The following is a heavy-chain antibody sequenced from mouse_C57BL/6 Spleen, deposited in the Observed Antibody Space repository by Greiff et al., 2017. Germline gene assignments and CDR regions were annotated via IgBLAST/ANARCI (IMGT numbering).Heavy chain of an antibody. V-gene: IGHV6-6*01. D-gene: IGHD1-1*02. J-gene: IGHJ4*01. CDR3: TRLGSYGAMDY. CDR2: IRNKANNHAT. Sequence: EVQLQESGGGLVQPGGSMKLSCAASGFTFSDAWMDWVRQSPEKGLEWVAEIRNKANNHATYYAESVKGRFTISRDDSKSSVYLQMNSLRAEDTGIYYCTRLGSYGAMDYWGQGTSVTVSS. CDR1: GFTFSDAW.